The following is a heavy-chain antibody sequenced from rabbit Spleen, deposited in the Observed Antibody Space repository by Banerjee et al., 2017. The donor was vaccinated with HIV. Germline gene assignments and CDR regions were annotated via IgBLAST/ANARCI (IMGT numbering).Heavy chain of an antibody. CDR2: IDTNDGDT. CDR1: GIDFSRYYY. V-gene: IGHV1S45*01. CDR3: ARNYVNAFDP. Sequence: QEQLVESGGGLVKPEGSLKLSCTASGIDFSRYYYMCWVRQAPGKGLEWIACIDTNDGDTDYANWPKGRFTISKTSSTTVTLQMTSLTAADTATYFCARNYVNAFDPWGQGTLVTVS. J-gene: IGHJ2*01. D-gene: IGHD1-1*01.